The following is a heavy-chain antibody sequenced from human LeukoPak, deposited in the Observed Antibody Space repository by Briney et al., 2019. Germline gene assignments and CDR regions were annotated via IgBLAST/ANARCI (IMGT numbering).Heavy chain of an antibody. Sequence: SETLSLTCTVPGGSISSSSYYWGWIRQPPGKGLEGIGSIYYSGSTYYNPSLKSRVTISVDTSKNQFSLKLSSVTAADTAVYYCARRQGIAYYFDYWGQGTLVTVSS. CDR3: ARRQGIAYYFDY. J-gene: IGHJ4*02. CDR1: GGSISSSSYY. CDR2: IYYSGST. V-gene: IGHV4-39*01.